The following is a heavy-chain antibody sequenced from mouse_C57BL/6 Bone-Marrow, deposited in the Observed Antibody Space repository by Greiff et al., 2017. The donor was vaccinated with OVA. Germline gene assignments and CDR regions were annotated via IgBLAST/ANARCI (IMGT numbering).Heavy chain of an antibody. CDR1: GFNIKDYY. CDR2: IDPEDGET. D-gene: IGHD1-1*01. Sequence: EVQLQQSGAELVKPGASVKLSCTASGFNIKDYYMHWVKQRTEQGLEWIGRIDPEDGETKYAPKFPGKATITADTSSNTAYLQLSSLTSEDTAVYYCARIGNYGYFDVWGTGTTVTVSS. J-gene: IGHJ1*03. CDR3: ARIGNYGYFDV. V-gene: IGHV14-2*01.